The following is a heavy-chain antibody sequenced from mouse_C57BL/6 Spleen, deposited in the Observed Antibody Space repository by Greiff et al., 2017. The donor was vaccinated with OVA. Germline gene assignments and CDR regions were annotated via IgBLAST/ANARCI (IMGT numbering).Heavy chain of an antibody. CDR1: GYTFTSYW. CDR2: INPSNGGT. V-gene: IGHV1-53*01. Sequence: VQLQQPGTELVKPGASVKLSCKASGYTFTSYWMHWVKQRPGQGLEWIGNINPSNGGTNYNEKFKSKATLTVDKSSSTAYMQLSSLTSEDSAVYYCARRGTVVASYYYAMDYWGQGTSVTVSS. D-gene: IGHD1-1*01. CDR3: ARRGTVVASYYYAMDY. J-gene: IGHJ4*01.